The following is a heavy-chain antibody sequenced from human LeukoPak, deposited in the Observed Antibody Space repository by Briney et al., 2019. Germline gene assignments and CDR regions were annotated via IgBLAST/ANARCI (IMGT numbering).Heavy chain of an antibody. CDR2: IYPGDSDT. D-gene: IGHD6-19*01. Sequence: GESLKISCKGSGYSFTTYWIGWVCQMPGKGLEWMGIIYPGDSDTRYSPSFQGQVTISADKSFSTAYLQWSSLKASDTAMYYCARRGIAVAGTPAEYFHHWGQGTLVIVSS. J-gene: IGHJ1*01. CDR3: ARRGIAVAGTPAEYFHH. V-gene: IGHV5-51*01. CDR1: GYSFTTYW.